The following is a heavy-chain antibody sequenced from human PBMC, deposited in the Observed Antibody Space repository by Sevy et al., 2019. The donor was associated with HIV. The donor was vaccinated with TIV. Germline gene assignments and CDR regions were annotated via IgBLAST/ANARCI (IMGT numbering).Heavy chain of an antibody. CDR2: ISSSGSYI. CDR3: ARARPVGSGSSGYDVDLYYYYGMDA. V-gene: IGHV3-21*01. Sequence: GGSLRLSCAASGFTFSSYSMNWVRQAPGKGLEWVASISSSGSYIYYAHSVKGRFTISRDNAKNSLYLQMNSLRAEDTAVYYCARARPVGSGSSGYDVDLYYYYGMDAWGKGTRVT. J-gene: IGHJ6*04. D-gene: IGHD5-12*01. CDR1: GFTFSSYS.